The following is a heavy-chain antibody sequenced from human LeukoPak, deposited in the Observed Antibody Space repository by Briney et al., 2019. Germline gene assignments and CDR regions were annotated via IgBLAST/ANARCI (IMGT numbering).Heavy chain of an antibody. CDR3: AKGFQTYGELSFDG. D-gene: IGHD4-17*01. CDR1: GFSFSTYW. Sequence: GGSLRLSCEASGFSFSTYWMHWVRQAPGKELVWVSRISGDGSSIDYADSVKGRFTISRDNSKNTLYLQMNSLRADDTAVYYCAKGFQTYGELSFDGWGQGTLVAVSS. V-gene: IGHV3-74*01. CDR2: ISGDGSSI. J-gene: IGHJ4*02.